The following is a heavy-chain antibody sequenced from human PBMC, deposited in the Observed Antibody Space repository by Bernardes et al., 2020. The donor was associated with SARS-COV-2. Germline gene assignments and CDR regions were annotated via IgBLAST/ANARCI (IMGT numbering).Heavy chain of an antibody. V-gene: IGHV3-7*01. CDR3: ARGNTSGWRTWAY. CDR1: GFTFSSYW. D-gene: IGHD6-19*01. Sequence: GGSLRLSCAASGFTFSSYWMSWVRQAPGKGLEWVANIKQDGSEKYYLDSVKGRFTISRDNAKNSLYLQMNSLRAEDTAVYYCARGNTSGWRTWAYWGQGTLVTVSS. CDR2: IKQDGSEK. J-gene: IGHJ4*02.